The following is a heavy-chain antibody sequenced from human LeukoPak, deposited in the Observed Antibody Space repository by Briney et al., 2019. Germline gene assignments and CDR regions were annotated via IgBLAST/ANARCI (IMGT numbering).Heavy chain of an antibody. CDR1: GYTFTSYA. CDR3: ASPTPSSYFNALTRYYYYYYMDV. Sequence: ASVKVSCKASGYTFTSYAMNWVRQAPGQGLEWMGWINTNTGNPTYAQGFTGRFVFSLDTSVSTAYLQISSLKTEDTAVYYCASPTPSSYFNALTRYYYYYYMDVWGKGTTVTVSS. J-gene: IGHJ6*03. V-gene: IGHV7-4-1*02. D-gene: IGHD2-21*01. CDR2: INTNTGNP.